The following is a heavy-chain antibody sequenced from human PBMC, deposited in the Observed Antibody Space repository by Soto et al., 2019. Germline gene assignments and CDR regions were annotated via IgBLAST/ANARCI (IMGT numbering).Heavy chain of an antibody. V-gene: IGHV4-31*03. Sequence: QVQLQESGPGLVKPSQTLSLTCTVSGGSISSGGYYWSWIRQHPGKGLEWIGYIYYSGSTYYNPSLKSRVTISVDTSKNQFSLMLSSVTAADTAVYYCARDFYDSSGYQVHYYGMDVWGQGTTVTVSS. CDR3: ARDFYDSSGYQVHYYGMDV. D-gene: IGHD3-22*01. J-gene: IGHJ6*02. CDR2: IYYSGST. CDR1: GGSISSGGYY.